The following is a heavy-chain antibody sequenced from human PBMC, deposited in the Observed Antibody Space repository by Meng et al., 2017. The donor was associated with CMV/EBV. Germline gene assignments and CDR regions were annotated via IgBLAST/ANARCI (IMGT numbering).Heavy chain of an antibody. J-gene: IGHJ4*02. CDR1: GVSFSGYY. Sequence: SETLSLTCAVYGVSFSGYYWSWIRQPPGKGLEWIGEINHSGSTNYNPSLKSRVTISVDTSKNQFSLKLSSVTAADTAVYYCARGLRQRGLGYWGQGTLVTVS. D-gene: IGHD3-10*01. CDR2: INHSGST. CDR3: ARGLRQRGLGY. V-gene: IGHV4-34*01.